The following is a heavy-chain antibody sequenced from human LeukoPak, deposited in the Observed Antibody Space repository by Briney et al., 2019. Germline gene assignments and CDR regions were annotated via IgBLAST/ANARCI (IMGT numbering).Heavy chain of an antibody. Sequence: AGGSLRLSCAASGFTFSSYGMHWVRQSPGRGLERLSFISFDGSNEFYADSLKGRFTISRDNSKDTLYLQMNSLRAEDTALYYCAREEHDYVWGSYRYYYYYGIDVWGQGTTVTVSS. CDR3: AREEHDYVWGSYRYYYYYGIDV. J-gene: IGHJ6*02. V-gene: IGHV3-30*03. CDR2: ISFDGSNE. D-gene: IGHD3-16*02. CDR1: GFTFSSYG.